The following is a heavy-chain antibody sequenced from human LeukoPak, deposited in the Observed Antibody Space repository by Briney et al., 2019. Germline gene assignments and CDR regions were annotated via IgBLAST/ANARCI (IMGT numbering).Heavy chain of an antibody. J-gene: IGHJ3*02. CDR3: SNSKIGLMWAFAI. Sequence: GGSLRLSCAASGFTFSSYGMHWVRQAPGKGLEWAAVIWYDGSNKYYADSVKGRFTISRDNSKNTLYLQMNSLRAEDTAVYYCSNSKIGLMWAFAIWGQGTMVTVPS. V-gene: IGHV3-33*06. CDR2: IWYDGSNK. CDR1: GFTFSSYG. D-gene: IGHD2-2*01.